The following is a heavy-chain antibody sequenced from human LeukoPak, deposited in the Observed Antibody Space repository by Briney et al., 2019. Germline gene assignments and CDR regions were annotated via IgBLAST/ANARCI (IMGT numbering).Heavy chain of an antibody. CDR2: ISWNSGSI. CDR3: ARDLPIARHFDY. J-gene: IGHJ4*02. D-gene: IGHD6-13*01. CDR1: GFTFDDYA. V-gene: IGHV3-9*01. Sequence: GRSLRLSCAASGFTFDDYAMHWVRQAPGKGLEWVSGISWNSGSIGYAVSVKGRFTISRDNAKNSLYLQMNSLRAEDTAVYYCARDLPIARHFDYWGQGTLVTVSS.